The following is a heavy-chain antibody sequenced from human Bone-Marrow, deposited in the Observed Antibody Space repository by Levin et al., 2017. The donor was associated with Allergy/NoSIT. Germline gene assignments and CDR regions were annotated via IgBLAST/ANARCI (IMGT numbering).Heavy chain of an antibody. CDR1: GFSFTKVW. V-gene: IGHV3-15*01. Sequence: GGSLRLSCAASGFSFTKVWMTWVRQAPGKGLEWVGRIKSETDGGTIDYAAPVKGRFTISRDDSRSTRYLQMNILKTEDTAVYYCTTEVWARSIRDDYWGQGTLVTVSS. CDR3: TTEVWARSIRDDY. J-gene: IGHJ4*02. CDR2: IKSETDGGTI. D-gene: IGHD2-21*01.